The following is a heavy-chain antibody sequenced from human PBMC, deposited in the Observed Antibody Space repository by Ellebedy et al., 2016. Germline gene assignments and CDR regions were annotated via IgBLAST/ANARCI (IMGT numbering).Heavy chain of an antibody. V-gene: IGHV4-34*01. Sequence: GSLRLSCAVYGGSFSGYYWSWIRQSPGKGLEWKGEINHSVTTNYSPSLKSRVTISVDTSKNQFSLKMSSVTAADTAVYYCARGLSYCGGDCSGYFDYWGRGTLVTVSS. CDR1: GGSFSGYY. D-gene: IGHD2-21*02. CDR3: ARGLSYCGGDCSGYFDY. J-gene: IGHJ4*02. CDR2: INHSVTT.